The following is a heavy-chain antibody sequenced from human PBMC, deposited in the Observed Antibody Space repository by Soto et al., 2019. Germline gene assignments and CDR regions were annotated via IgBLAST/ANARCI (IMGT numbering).Heavy chain of an antibody. CDR2: ISAYNGNT. J-gene: IGHJ4*02. CDR3: ARDGPRIQLWLTYYFDY. Sequence: ASVKVSCKASGYTFTSYGISWVRQAPGQGLEWMGWISAYNGNTNYAQKLQGRVTMTTDTSTSTAYMELRSLRSDDTAVYYCARDGPRIQLWLTYYFDYWGQGTLVTVSS. D-gene: IGHD5-18*01. V-gene: IGHV1-18*01. CDR1: GYTFTSYG.